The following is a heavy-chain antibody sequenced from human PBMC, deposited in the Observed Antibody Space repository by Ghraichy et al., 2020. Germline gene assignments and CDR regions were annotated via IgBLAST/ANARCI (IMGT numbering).Heavy chain of an antibody. D-gene: IGHD3-3*01. CDR1: GFTFSSYA. CDR2: ISYDGSNK. V-gene: IGHV3-30*04. Sequence: LSLTCAASGFTFSSYAMHWVRQAPGKGLEWVAVISYDGSNKYYADSVKGRFTISRDNSKNTLYLQMNSLRAEDTAVYYCARGEDFWRHFDYWGQGTLVTVSS. CDR3: ARGEDFWRHFDY. J-gene: IGHJ4*02.